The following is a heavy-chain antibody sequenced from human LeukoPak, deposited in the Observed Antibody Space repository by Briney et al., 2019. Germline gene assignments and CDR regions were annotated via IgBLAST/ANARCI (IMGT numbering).Heavy chain of an antibody. J-gene: IGHJ3*02. CDR1: GDSVSSGGYY. CDR3: ARDVVVTSSPDAFDI. D-gene: IGHD2-21*02. V-gene: IGHV4-31*11. CDR2: ISNSGTT. Sequence: PSQTLSLTCAVSGDSVSSGGYYWTWIHQHPGKGLEWIGYISNSGTTSYNPSLRSRVSISVDTSNNHFSLRLTSVTAADTAVYYCARDVVVTSSPDAFDIWGQGTMVTVSS.